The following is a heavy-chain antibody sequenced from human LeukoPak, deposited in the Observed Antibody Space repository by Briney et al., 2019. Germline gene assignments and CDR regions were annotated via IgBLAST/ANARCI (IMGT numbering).Heavy chain of an antibody. CDR3: ARQRGYYDSSGYAIDAFDI. Sequence: PSETLSLTCTVSGGSISSSSYYWGWIRQPPGKGLEWIGSIYYSGSTYYNPSLKSRVTISVDTSKNQFSLKQSSVTAADTAVYYCARQRGYYDSSGYAIDAFDIWGQGTMVTVSS. CDR1: GGSISSSSYY. V-gene: IGHV4-39*01. J-gene: IGHJ3*02. CDR2: IYYSGST. D-gene: IGHD3-22*01.